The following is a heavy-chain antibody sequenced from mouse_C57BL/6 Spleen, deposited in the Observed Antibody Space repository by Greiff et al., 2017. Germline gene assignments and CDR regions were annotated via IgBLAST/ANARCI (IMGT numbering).Heavy chain of an antibody. CDR3: AREGVPYFDY. J-gene: IGHJ2*01. CDR2: INYDGSST. D-gene: IGHD5-1*01. Sequence: EVKLVESEGGLVQPGSSMKLSCTASGFTFSDYYMAWVRQVPEKGLEWVANINYDGSSTYYLDSLKSRFIISRDNAKNILYLQMSSLKSEDTATYYCAREGVPYFDYWGQGTTLTVSS. V-gene: IGHV5-16*01. CDR1: GFTFSDYY.